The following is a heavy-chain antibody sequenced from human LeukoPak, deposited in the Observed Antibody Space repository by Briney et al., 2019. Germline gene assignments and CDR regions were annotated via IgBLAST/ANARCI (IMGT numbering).Heavy chain of an antibody. CDR3: ANGIAAAEGY. CDR2: IRYDGSNK. Sequence: PGGSLRLSCAASGFTFSSYGMHWVRQAPGKGLEWVAFIRYDGSNKYYADSVKGRFTISRDNSKNTLYLQMNSLRAEDTAVYYCANGIAAAEGYWGQGTLVTVSS. CDR1: GFTFSSYG. V-gene: IGHV3-30*02. D-gene: IGHD6-13*01. J-gene: IGHJ4*02.